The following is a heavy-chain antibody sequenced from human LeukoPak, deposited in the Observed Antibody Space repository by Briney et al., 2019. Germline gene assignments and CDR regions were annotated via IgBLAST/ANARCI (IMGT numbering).Heavy chain of an antibody. J-gene: IGHJ4*02. CDR2: INQGGSET. D-gene: IGHD6-6*01. V-gene: IGHV3-7*01. Sequence: GGSLRLSCAASGFTFRTYWMSWVRQAPGKGLEWVASINQGGSETYYVESVKGRFTISRDNAMNSFFLQMNRLRGEDTAVYYCARLIGDRTIYDYWGQGTLVTVSS. CDR3: ARLIGDRTIYDY. CDR1: GFTFRTYW.